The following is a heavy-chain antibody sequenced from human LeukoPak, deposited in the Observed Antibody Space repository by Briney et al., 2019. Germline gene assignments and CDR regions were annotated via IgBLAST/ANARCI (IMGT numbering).Heavy chain of an antibody. CDR1: GGSFSGYY. D-gene: IGHD3-10*01. Sequence: SETLSLTCAVYGGSFSGYYWSWIRQPPGKGLEWIGEINHSGSTNYNPSLKSRVTISVDTSKNQFSLKLSSVTAADTAVYCCARDYRLWSGELSEKWFDPWGQGTLVTVSS. CDR3: ARDYRLWSGELSEKWFDP. CDR2: INHSGST. J-gene: IGHJ5*02. V-gene: IGHV4-34*01.